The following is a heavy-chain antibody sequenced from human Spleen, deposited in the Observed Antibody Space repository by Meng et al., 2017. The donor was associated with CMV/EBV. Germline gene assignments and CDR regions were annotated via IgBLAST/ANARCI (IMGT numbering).Heavy chain of an antibody. CDR2: INPNSGGT. D-gene: IGHD3-3*01. CDR1: GGTFSSYA. V-gene: IGHV1-2*02. CDR3: ARGSFWSGYPY. J-gene: IGHJ4*02. Sequence: QVHLLQSGPEVKKPGASVRVSCKASGGTFSSYAISWVRQAPGQGLEWMGWINPNSGGTNYAQKFQGRVTMTRDTSISTAYMELSRLRSDDTAVYYCARGSFWSGYPYWGQGTLVTVSS.